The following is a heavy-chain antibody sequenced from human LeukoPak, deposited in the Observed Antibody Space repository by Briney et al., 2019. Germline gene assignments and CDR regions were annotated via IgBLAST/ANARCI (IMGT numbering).Heavy chain of an antibody. J-gene: IGHJ4*02. Sequence: GGSLRLSCAASGFTLDDYAIYSVRQAPGKGLEWVSLITGGGGSTYYADSVKGRFTISRDNSKNSLYLQMNSLTTEDTALYYCAKDGLGQWLVIYYWGQGTLVTVSS. CDR3: AKDGLGQWLVIYY. CDR2: ITGGGGST. V-gene: IGHV3-43*02. CDR1: GFTLDDYA. D-gene: IGHD6-19*01.